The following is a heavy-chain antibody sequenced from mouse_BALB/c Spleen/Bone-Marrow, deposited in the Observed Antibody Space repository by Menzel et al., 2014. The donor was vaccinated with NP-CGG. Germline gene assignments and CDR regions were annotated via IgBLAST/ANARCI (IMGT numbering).Heavy chain of an antibody. CDR2: IDTSDSYT. Sequence: VQLQQSGAELVVPGASVKMPCKASGYTFTDYWMHWVKQRPGQGLEWIGAIDTSDSYTSYNQKFKGKATLTVGESSSTAYTQLSGLTSEDSAVYYCARKYDYYYAMDYWGQGTSVTVSS. CDR3: ARKYDYYYAMDY. J-gene: IGHJ4*01. D-gene: IGHD2-4*01. V-gene: IGHV1-69*01. CDR1: GYTFTDYW.